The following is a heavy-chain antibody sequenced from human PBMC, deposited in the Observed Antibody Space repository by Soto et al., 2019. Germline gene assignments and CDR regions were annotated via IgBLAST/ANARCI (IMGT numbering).Heavy chain of an antibody. V-gene: IGHV3-23*01. CDR3: AKGAAEGGFDP. CDR2: ISGSGGST. Sequence: EVQLLESGGGLVQPGGSLRLSCAASGFTFRSYVMTWARQAPGKGLEWVSAISGSGGSTYYADSVKGRFTISRDNSRNSLYLQMNSLGAEDTAVYYCAKGAAEGGFDPWGQGTLVTVSS. CDR1: GFTFRSYV. J-gene: IGHJ5*02.